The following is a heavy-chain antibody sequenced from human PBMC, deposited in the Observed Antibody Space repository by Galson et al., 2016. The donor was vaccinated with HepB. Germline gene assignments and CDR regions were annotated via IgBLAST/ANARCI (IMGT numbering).Heavy chain of an antibody. CDR1: GGSISSSGFS. CDR3: ARHRITIFGVVMGWFDP. D-gene: IGHD3-3*01. Sequence: SETLSLTCTVSGGSISSSGFSWGWIRQPPGKGLEWIASIYYSGSTYYNPSLKSRVTISVDTSKSQFSLKLSSVTAADTAVYYCARHRITIFGVVMGWFDPWGQGTLVTVSS. V-gene: IGHV4-39*01. CDR2: IYYSGST. J-gene: IGHJ5*02.